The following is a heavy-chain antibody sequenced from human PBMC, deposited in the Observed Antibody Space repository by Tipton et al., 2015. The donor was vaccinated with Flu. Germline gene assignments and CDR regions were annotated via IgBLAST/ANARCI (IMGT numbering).Heavy chain of an antibody. CDR2: ISAYNGNT. V-gene: IGHV1-18*01. D-gene: IGHD3-3*01. J-gene: IGHJ4*02. CDR3: ARDHGNYDFWSLFAY. CDR1: GYTFTNYG. Sequence: QLVQSGVEVKKPGVSVKVSCKASGYTFTNYGISWVRQAPGQGLEWMGWISAYNGNTNYAQKLQGRVTMTTDTSTSTAYMELRSLRSDDTAVYYCARDHGNYDFWSLFAYWGQGTLVTVSS.